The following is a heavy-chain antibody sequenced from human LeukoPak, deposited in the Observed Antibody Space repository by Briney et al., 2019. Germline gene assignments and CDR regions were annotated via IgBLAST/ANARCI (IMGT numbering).Heavy chain of an antibody. V-gene: IGHV3-7*01. CDR1: GFTFSSYW. CDR2: IKQDGSEK. Sequence: GGSLRLSCAASGFTFSSYWMTWVRQAPGKGLEWVANIKQDGSEKYYVDAVKGRFTISRDNAKNSLYLQMNSLRAEDTAVYYCARHGTRGAPYYYYYMDVWGKGTTVTVSS. CDR3: ARHGTRGAPYYYYYMDV. J-gene: IGHJ6*03. D-gene: IGHD6-13*01.